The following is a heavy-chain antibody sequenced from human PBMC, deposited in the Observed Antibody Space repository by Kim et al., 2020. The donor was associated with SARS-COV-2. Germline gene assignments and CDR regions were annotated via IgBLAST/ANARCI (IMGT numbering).Heavy chain of an antibody. Sequence: WYDGSNKYYADSVKGRFTISRDNSKNTLYLQMNSLRAEDTAVYYCAMRSGWGQGTLVTVSS. V-gene: IGHV3-33*01. CDR2: WYDGSNK. J-gene: IGHJ4*02. CDR3: AMRSG.